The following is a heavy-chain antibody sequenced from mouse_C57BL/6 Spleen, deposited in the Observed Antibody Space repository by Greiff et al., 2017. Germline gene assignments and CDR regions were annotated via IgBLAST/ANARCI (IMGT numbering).Heavy chain of an antibody. CDR3: ARVRATVVAPGYFDV. CDR1: GFTFSDYY. Sequence: EVKLVESEGGLVQPGSSMKLSCTASGFTFSDYYMAWVRQVPEKGLEWVANINYDGSSTYYLDSLKSRFIISRDNAKNILYLQMSSLKSEDTATYSCARVRATVVAPGYFDVWGTGTTVTVSS. D-gene: IGHD1-1*01. V-gene: IGHV5-16*01. J-gene: IGHJ1*03. CDR2: INYDGSST.